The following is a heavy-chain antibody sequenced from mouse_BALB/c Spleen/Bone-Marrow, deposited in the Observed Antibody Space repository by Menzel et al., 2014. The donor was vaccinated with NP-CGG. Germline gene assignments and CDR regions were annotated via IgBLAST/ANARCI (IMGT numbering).Heavy chain of an antibody. CDR3: AIEGYYDY. Sequence: DVKLQESGGSLVQPGGSRKLSCAASGFTFSSFGMHWVRQAPEKGLEWVAYISSGSSTIYYADTVKGRFTISRDNPKNTLFLQMTSLRSEDTAMYYCAIEGYYDYWGQGTTLTVSS. CDR2: ISSGSSTI. CDR1: GFTFSSFG. J-gene: IGHJ2*01. D-gene: IGHD2-3*01. V-gene: IGHV5-17*02.